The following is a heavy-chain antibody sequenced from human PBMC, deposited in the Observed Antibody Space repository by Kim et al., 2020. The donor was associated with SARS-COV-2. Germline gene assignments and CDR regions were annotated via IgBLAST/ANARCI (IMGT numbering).Heavy chain of an antibody. Sequence: SETLSLTCAVYGGSFSGYYWSWIRQPPGKGLAWIGEINHSGSTNYNPSLKSRVTISVDTSKNQFSLKLSSVTAADTAVYYCARFRGGDSKRGYFALWGRG. J-gene: IGHJ2*01. V-gene: IGHV4-34*01. D-gene: IGHD4-17*01. CDR1: GGSFSGYY. CDR3: ARFRGGDSKRGYFAL. CDR2: INHSGST.